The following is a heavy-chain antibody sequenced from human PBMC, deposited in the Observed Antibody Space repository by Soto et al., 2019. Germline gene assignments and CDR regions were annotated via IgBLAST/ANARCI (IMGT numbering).Heavy chain of an antibody. CDR3: AKDLGVGLRFLEWLLPD. D-gene: IGHD3-3*01. CDR2: IKSKTDGGTT. CDR1: GFTFSNAW. V-gene: IGHV3-15*07. J-gene: IGHJ4*02. Sequence: GGSLRLSCAASGFTFSNAWMNWVRQAPGKGLEWVGRIKSKTDGGTTDYAAPVKGRFTISRDDSKNTLYLQMNSLRAEDTAVYYCAKDLGVGLRFLEWLLPDWGQGTLVTVS.